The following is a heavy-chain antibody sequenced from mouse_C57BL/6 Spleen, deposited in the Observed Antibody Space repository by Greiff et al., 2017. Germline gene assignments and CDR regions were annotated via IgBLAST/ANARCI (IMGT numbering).Heavy chain of an antibody. D-gene: IGHD2-3*01. CDR3: TSSYDGYGAY. J-gene: IGHJ3*01. CDR1: GFTFSSYA. CDR2: ISSGGDYI. V-gene: IGHV5-9-1*02. Sequence: DVKLVESGAGLVKPGGSLKLSCAASGFTFSSYAMSWVRQTPEKRLEWVAYISSGGDYIYYADTVKGRFTISRDNARNTLYLQMSSLKSEDTAMYYCTSSYDGYGAYWGQGTLVTVSA.